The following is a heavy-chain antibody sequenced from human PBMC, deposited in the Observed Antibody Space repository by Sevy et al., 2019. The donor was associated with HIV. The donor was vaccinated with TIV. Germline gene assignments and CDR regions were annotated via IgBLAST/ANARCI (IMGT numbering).Heavy chain of an antibody. CDR2: IYTSGST. J-gene: IGHJ6*03. D-gene: IGHD6-19*01. CDR3: ARDLVKGKVAVAERYYYYMDV. CDR1: GGSISSYY. Sequence: SETLSLTCTVSGGSISSYYWSWIRQPAGKGLERIGRIYTSGSTNYNPSLKSRVTMSVDTSKNQFSLKLSSVTAADTAVYYCARDLVKGKVAVAERYYYYMDVCGKGTTVTVS. V-gene: IGHV4-4*07.